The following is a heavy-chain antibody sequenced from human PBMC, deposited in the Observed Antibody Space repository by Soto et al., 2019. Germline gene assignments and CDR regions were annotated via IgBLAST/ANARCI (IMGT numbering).Heavy chain of an antibody. Sequence: EVQLLESGGGLGQPGGSLRLSCEASGFTFWNYAMTWVRQAPGKGPEWVSSISRNGDRTYYVDSVKGRFIISRDNSENTLFLQMDSLRADDAAIYYCVKDWSVEKCPYMDVWGQGTTVTVSS. D-gene: IGHD3-3*01. CDR1: GFTFWNYA. CDR3: VKDWSVEKCPYMDV. J-gene: IGHJ6*02. CDR2: ISRNGDRT. V-gene: IGHV3-23*01.